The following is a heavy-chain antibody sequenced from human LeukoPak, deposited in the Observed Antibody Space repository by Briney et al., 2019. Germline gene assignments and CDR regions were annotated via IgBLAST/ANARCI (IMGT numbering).Heavy chain of an antibody. CDR3: ARLNGGN. J-gene: IGHJ4*02. CDR2: INHSGST. D-gene: IGHD4-23*01. CDR1: GGSFSGYY. Sequence: SETLSLTCAVYGGSFSGYYWSWIRQPPGKGLEWIGEINHSGSTNYNPSLTSLVTISVDTSKNQFSLKLSSVTAADTAVYYCARLNGGNWGPGILVTVSS. V-gene: IGHV4-34*01.